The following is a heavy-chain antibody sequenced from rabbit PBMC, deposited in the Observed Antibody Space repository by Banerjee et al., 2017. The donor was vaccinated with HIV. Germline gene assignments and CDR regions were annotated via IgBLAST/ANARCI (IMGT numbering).Heavy chain of an antibody. J-gene: IGHJ4*01. CDR3: VSYDDYGDRNL. V-gene: IGHV1S47*01. CDR2: IDPVFGSI. D-gene: IGHD2-1*01. Sequence: QEQLVESGGGLVQPGGSLKLSCKASGFDFSGYGVSWVRQAPGKGLEWIGYIDPVFGSIHYASWVNGRFTISDHNAQNTLYLQLNSLTAADTATYFCVSYDDYGDRNLWGQGTLVTVS. CDR1: GFDFSGYG.